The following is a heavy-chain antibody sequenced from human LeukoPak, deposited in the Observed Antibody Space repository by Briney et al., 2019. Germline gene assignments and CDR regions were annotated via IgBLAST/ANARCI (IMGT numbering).Heavy chain of an antibody. V-gene: IGHV4-34*01. D-gene: IGHD7-27*01. CDR1: GGSFSGYY. J-gene: IGHJ4*02. CDR3: ASSYFPAGVYYFDY. Sequence: SETLSLTCAVYGGSFSGYYWSWIRQPPGKGLEWIGEINHSGSTNYNPSLKSRVTISVDTSKNQFSLKPSSVTAADTAVYYCASSYFPAGVYYFDYWGQGTLVTVSS. CDR2: INHSGST.